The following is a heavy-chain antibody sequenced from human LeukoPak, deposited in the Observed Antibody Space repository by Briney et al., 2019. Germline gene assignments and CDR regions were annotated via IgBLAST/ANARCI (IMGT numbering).Heavy chain of an antibody. J-gene: IGHJ4*02. CDR2: IKQDGSVK. Sequence: GGSLRLSCAASGFRFSAYWMSWVRQTPEKGLEFVANIKQDGSVKNYLDSLRGRSTIFRDNARESLYLEINSLRADDTAVYYCARDPESSAFDLWGQGALVTVSS. V-gene: IGHV3-7*01. CDR1: GFRFSAYW. CDR3: ARDPESSAFDL.